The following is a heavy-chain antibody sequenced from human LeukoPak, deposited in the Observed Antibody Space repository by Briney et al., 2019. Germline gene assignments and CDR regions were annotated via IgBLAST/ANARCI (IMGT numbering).Heavy chain of an antibody. V-gene: IGHV3-74*01. Sequence: PGGSLRLSCAGSGFTFSSYWMHWVRQAPGKGLVWVSRINDDGSTTNHADSVKDRFTISRDNAKSTLYLQMNSLTAEDTAVYYCARDLVYGSGSLGYWGQGTLVTVSS. CDR3: ARDLVYGSGSLGY. CDR1: GFTFSSYW. CDR2: INDDGSTT. D-gene: IGHD3-10*01. J-gene: IGHJ4*02.